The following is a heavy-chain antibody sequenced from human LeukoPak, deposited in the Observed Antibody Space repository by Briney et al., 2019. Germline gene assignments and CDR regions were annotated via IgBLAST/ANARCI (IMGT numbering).Heavy chain of an antibody. Sequence: GGSLRLSCAASGFTFSTYGMHWVRQAPGKGLEWVAVISYDGSNEYYADSVKGRFTISIDNSKNTLYLQMSSLRAEDTAVYCCAKEFNRGLPDYWGQGTLVTVPS. J-gene: IGHJ4*02. CDR2: ISYDGSNE. V-gene: IGHV3-30*18. CDR3: AKEFNRGLPDY. D-gene: IGHD2-21*01. CDR1: GFTFSTYG.